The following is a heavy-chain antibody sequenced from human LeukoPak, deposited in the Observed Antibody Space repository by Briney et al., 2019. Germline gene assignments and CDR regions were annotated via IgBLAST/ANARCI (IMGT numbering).Heavy chain of an antibody. Sequence: GESLKISCKGSGYSFTSYWIAWVRQMPGKGLEWLGIIYPGDSDTRYSPSFQGQVTISADKSISTAYLQWSSLKASDTAMYYCARFSGWNLNWFDPWGQGTLVTVSS. V-gene: IGHV5-51*01. J-gene: IGHJ5*02. CDR3: ARFSGWNLNWFDP. CDR1: GYSFTSYW. D-gene: IGHD6-19*01. CDR2: IYPGDSDT.